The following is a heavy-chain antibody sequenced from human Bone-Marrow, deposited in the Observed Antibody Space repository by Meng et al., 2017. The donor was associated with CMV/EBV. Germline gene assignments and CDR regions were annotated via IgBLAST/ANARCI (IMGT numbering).Heavy chain of an antibody. CDR2: INPSGGST. CDR3: ARYRDSGYDSSGYFDY. Sequence: ASVKVSCKASGYTFTSYYMHWVRQAPGQGLEWMGIINPSGGSTSYAQKFQGRVTMTRDTSTSTVYMELSSLRSEDTAVYYCARYRDSGYDSSGYFDYWGQGTLDTVSS. V-gene: IGHV1-46*01. D-gene: IGHD5-12*01. CDR1: GYTFTSYY. J-gene: IGHJ4*02.